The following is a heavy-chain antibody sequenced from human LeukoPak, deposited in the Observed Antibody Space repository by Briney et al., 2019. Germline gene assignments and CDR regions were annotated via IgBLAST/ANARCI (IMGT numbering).Heavy chain of an antibody. CDR2: INHSGGT. D-gene: IGHD3-22*01. CDR3: ASAMIGVPDDAFDI. Sequence: SETLSLTCAVYGGSFSGYYWSWIRQPPGKGLEWVGEINHSGGTNYNPSLKSRVTISVDTSKNQFSLKLSSVTAAVTAVYYCASAMIGVPDDAFDIWGQGTMVTVSS. V-gene: IGHV4-34*01. J-gene: IGHJ3*02. CDR1: GGSFSGYY.